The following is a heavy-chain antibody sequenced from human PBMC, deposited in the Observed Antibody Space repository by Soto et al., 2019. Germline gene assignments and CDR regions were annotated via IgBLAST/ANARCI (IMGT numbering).Heavy chain of an antibody. V-gene: IGHV1-69*02. CDR1: GGTFSSYT. CDR3: AATVDSTSGSGYYGMDV. Sequence: SVKVSCKASGGTFSSYTISWVRQAPGQGLEWMGRIIPILGKANYAQKFQERVTITRDMSTSIVYMEVSSLRSEDTAVYYCAATVDSTSGSGYYGMDVWGQGTTVTVSS. J-gene: IGHJ6*02. CDR2: IIPILGKA. D-gene: IGHD3-10*01.